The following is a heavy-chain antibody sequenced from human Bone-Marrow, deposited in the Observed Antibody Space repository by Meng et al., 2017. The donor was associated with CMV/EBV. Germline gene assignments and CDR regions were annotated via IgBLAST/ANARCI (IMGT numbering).Heavy chain of an antibody. CDR2: ISWNSDSE. V-gene: IGHV3-9*01. D-gene: IGHD6-19*01. J-gene: IGHJ5*02. Sequence: SLKISCAASGFTFSSYAMHWVRQVPGKGLEWVAGISWNSDSEGYVDSVKGRFTISRDNAKNRLHLQMNSLRAEDTALYYCAKDILHDTAVPGSNGWFDPWGQGTLVTVSS. CDR1: GFTFSSYA. CDR3: AKDILHDTAVPGSNGWFDP.